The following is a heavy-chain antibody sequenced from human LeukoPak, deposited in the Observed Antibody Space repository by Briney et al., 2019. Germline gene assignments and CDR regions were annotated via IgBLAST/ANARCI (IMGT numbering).Heavy chain of an antibody. D-gene: IGHD6-19*01. CDR3: AKLVDSSGWVFDF. V-gene: IGHV1-2*04. CDR2: MNPNSGDT. CDR1: GYTFTDYY. J-gene: IGHJ4*02. Sequence: ASVKVSCKASGYTFTDYYMHWVRQAPGQGLEWMGWMNPNSGDTNYAQKFQGWVTMTRDTSINTAYMELSGLKSDDTAIYYCAKLVDSSGWVFDFWGQGTLVTVSS.